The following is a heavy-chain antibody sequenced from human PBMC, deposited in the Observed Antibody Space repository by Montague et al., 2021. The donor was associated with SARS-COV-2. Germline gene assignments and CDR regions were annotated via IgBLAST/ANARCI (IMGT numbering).Heavy chain of an antibody. D-gene: IGHD5-12*01. CDR2: ILPADSEA. J-gene: IGHJ4*02. V-gene: IGHV5-51*01. CDR1: GYTFSAYW. Sequence: QSGAEVKKPGESLKISCEGSGYTFSAYWIAWVRQLPGKGLEWMGIILPADSEASYSPSFQGQVTFSVDKSMNTAYLQWDKLKASDSAMYYCARRPYSGYANFDFWGQGTLVTVSS. CDR3: ARRPYSGYANFDF.